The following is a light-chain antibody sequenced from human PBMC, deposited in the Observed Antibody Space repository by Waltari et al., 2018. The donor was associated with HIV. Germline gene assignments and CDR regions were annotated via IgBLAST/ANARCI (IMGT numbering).Light chain of an antibody. CDR3: AAWDDSLNGRYV. CDR2: ASN. V-gene: IGLV1-44*01. CDR1: SANIGRNA. J-gene: IGLJ1*01. Sequence: QSGLTQPPSASGTPGKRVPMSCSGSSANIGRNAVHGYQHFPGAAPRLLIYASNQRSSWVPDRFSGSKSGTSASLAISGLQSEDEADYYCAAWDDSLNGRYVFGTGTKVTVL.